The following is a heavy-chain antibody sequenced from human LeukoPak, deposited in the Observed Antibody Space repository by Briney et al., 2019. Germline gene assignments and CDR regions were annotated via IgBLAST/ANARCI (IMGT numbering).Heavy chain of an antibody. J-gene: IGHJ4*02. CDR2: ISYDGSNK. V-gene: IGHV3-30*04. D-gene: IGHD6-6*01. Sequence: GGSLRLSCAASGFTFSSYAMRWVRQAPGKGLEWVAVISYDGSNKYYADSVKGRFTISRDNSKNTLYLQMNSLRAEDTAVYYCARVSSSSLLSHLNYWGQGTLVTASS. CDR3: ARVSSSSLLSHLNY. CDR1: GFTFSSYA.